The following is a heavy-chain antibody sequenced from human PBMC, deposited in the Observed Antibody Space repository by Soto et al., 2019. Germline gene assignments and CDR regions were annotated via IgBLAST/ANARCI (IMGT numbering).Heavy chain of an antibody. V-gene: IGHV1-18*01. CDR3: ARDLLYSSRSTVRFDI. CDR2: INTYNGHT. J-gene: IGHJ3*02. CDR1: GYTFTNYG. D-gene: IGHD6-13*01. Sequence: QFQLVQSGTEVKKPGASVKVSGKASGYTFTNYGISWARQAPGQGVEWLAWINTYNGHTNYAQKLQGRVTLTTDTSTSTAYMELRSLRSDDTAVYYCARDLLYSSRSTVRFDIWGQGTMVTVSS.